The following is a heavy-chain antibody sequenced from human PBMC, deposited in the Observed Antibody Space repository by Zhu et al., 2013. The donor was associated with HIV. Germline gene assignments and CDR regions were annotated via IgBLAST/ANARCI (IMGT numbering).Heavy chain of an antibody. CDR3: ARDRLISMKVVRPWFDP. V-gene: IGHV1-2*02. CDR1: GYTFTNYD. D-gene: IGHD3-22*01. Sequence: QVHLVQSGAAVRKPGASVKVSCKASGYTFTNYDINWVRQASGQGLEWMGWMNPKSGGTNYAQKFQGRVTMTRDTSISTAYMELSRLRSDDTAVYYCARDRLISMKVVRPWFDPWGQGTLVTVSS. J-gene: IGHJ5*02. CDR2: MNPKSGGT.